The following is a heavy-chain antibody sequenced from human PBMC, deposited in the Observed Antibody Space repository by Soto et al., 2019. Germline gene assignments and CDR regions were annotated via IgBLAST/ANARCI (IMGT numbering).Heavy chain of an antibody. CDR1: GYSFTDYH. V-gene: IGHV1-2*04. CDR3: ARGASTDCSNGVCSFFYNHDMDV. J-gene: IGHJ6*02. CDR2: INPKSGGT. D-gene: IGHD2-8*01. Sequence: ASVKVSCKASGYSFTDYHIHWVRQAPGQGLEWLGRINPKSGGTSTAQKFQGWVTMTTDTSISTASMELTRLTSDDTAIYYCARGASTDCSNGVCSFFYNHDMDVWGQGTTVTVSS.